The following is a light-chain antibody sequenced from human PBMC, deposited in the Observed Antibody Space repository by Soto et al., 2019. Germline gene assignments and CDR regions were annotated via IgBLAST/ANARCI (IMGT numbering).Light chain of an antibody. Sequence: ALTQPASVSGSPGQSITIPCTGTNSDVGGYNYVSWYQHHPGKAPKLMIYEVFNRPSGVSSRFSGSKSGSTASLTISGLQDEDEADYYCSSYTTTNPLYDFGSGTKVTV. CDR1: NSDVGGYNY. V-gene: IGLV2-14*01. CDR3: SSYTTTNPLYD. CDR2: EVF. J-gene: IGLJ1*01.